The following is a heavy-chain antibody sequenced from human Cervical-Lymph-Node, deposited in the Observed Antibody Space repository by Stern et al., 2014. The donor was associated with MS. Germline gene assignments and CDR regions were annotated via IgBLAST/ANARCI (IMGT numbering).Heavy chain of an antibody. D-gene: IGHD3-3*01. V-gene: IGHV1-69*01. CDR2: IIPMFGTT. J-gene: IGHJ3*02. Sequence: QVQLVQSGAEVKKPGSSVKVSCKASGGTFSSYAITWVRQAPGHGLEWMGGIIPMFGTTNYAQKFQGRVTITADEATSTAYMDLSSLRSDDTAVYYCARAVAPERLDDAFDIWGQGTMVTVSS. CDR3: ARAVAPERLDDAFDI. CDR1: GGTFSSYA.